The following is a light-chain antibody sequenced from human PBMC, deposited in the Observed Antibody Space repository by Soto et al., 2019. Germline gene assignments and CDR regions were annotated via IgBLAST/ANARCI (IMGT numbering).Light chain of an antibody. CDR2: GAS. V-gene: IGKV3-11*01. J-gene: IGKJ2*01. CDR3: QQRSNWPPYT. CDR1: ESIRTF. Sequence: EIVLTQSPATLSLSPGERAILSCRASESIRTFLAWYQQKPGQAPRLLIYGASNRATGIPARFSGSGSGADFSLTISNLEPEDSAVYYCQQRSNWPPYTFGQGTKVDIK.